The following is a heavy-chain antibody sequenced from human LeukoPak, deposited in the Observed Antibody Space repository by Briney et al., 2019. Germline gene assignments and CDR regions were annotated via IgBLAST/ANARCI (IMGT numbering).Heavy chain of an antibody. Sequence: ASVKVSCKASGYTFTSYYMHWVRQAPGQGLEWMGIINPSGGSTSYAQKFQGRVTMTRDTSTSTVYMELSSLRSEDTAVYYCASSYCGGDCYSYAFDIWGQGTMVTVSS. CDR3: ASSYCGGDCYSYAFDI. J-gene: IGHJ3*02. CDR1: GYTFTSYY. CDR2: INPSGGST. V-gene: IGHV1-46*01. D-gene: IGHD2-21*02.